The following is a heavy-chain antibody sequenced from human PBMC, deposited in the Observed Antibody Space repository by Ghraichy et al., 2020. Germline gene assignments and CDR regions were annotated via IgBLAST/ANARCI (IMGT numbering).Heavy chain of an antibody. CDR2: IDWDDDK. D-gene: IGHD4-23*01. CDR1: GFSLSTSGMC. J-gene: IGHJ4*02. Sequence: SGPTLVKPTQTLTLTCTFSGFSLSTSGMCVSWIRQPPGKALEWLARIDWDDDKYYSTSLKTRLTISKDTSKNQVVLTMTNMDPVDTATYYCARIRYGGNVQLWDYWGQGTLVTVSS. CDR3: ARIRYGGNVQLWDY. V-gene: IGHV2-70*11.